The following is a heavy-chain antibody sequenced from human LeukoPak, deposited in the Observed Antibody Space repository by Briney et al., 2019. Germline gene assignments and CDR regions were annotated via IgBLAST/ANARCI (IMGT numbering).Heavy chain of an antibody. CDR3: ANTYYYDSSGYRFDY. J-gene: IGHJ4*02. V-gene: IGHV4-31*03. CDR2: IYYSGST. D-gene: IGHD3-22*01. CDR1: GGSISSGGYY. Sequence: SETLSLTCTVSGGSISSGGYYWSWIRQHPGKGLEWIGYIYYSGSTYYNPSLKSRVTISVDTSKNQFSLKLSSVTAADTAVYYCANTYYYDSSGYRFDYWGQGTLVTVSS.